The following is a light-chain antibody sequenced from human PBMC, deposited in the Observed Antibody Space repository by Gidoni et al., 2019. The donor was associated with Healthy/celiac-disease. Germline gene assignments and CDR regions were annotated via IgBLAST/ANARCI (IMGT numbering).Light chain of an antibody. V-gene: IGLV1-47*01. CDR1: SSNIGRNY. CDR2: RNN. Sequence: QSVLTQPPSASGTPGQRVTISCSGSSSNIGRNYEYWYQQLPGTAPKLLIYRNNQRPSGVPDRFSGSKSGTSASLAISGLRSEDEADYYCAAWDDTLSGWVFGGGTKLTVL. CDR3: AAWDDTLSGWV. J-gene: IGLJ3*02.